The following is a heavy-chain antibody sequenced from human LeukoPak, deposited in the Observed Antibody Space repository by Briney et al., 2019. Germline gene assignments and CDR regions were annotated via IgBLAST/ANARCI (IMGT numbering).Heavy chain of an antibody. J-gene: IGHJ4*02. V-gene: IGHV3-30*18. CDR1: GFTLSSYA. CDR2: ISYDGNKK. D-gene: IGHD1-26*01. Sequence: PGRSLRLSCAASGFTLSSYAMHWVRQAPGKGLEWVAVISYDGNKKYYANSVKGRFTISRDNSKNTLYLQMNSLRPEDTAMYYCAKGQELSEVGSWGSIDYWGQATLVTVSS. CDR3: AKGQELSEVGSWGSIDY.